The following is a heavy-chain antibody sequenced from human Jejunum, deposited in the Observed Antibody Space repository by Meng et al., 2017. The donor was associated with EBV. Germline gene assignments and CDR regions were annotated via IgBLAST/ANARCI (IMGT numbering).Heavy chain of an antibody. D-gene: IGHD5-24*01. V-gene: IGHV4-4*02. CDR1: GASITVTTW. J-gene: IGHJ4*02. CDR2: IWHGGNT. Sequence: QVRLQESGPALLTPSGTLSLTCAVSGASITVTTWWSWVRQPPGKGLEWIAEIWHGGNTNYNPALKSRVTISVDKSNNQFSLKLASVTAADTAVYFCARGNAYNVPSFDYWGQGTLVTVSS. CDR3: ARGNAYNVPSFDY.